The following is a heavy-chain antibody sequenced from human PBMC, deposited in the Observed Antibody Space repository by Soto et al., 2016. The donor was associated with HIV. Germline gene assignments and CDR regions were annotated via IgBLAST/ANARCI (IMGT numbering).Heavy chain of an antibody. CDR1: GFSFSDFG. CDR2: ITGNGYDT. V-gene: IGHV3-64*07. Sequence: EVQLVESGGGLVQPGGSLRLSCAASGFSFSDFGMHWVRQAPGKGLEYVSAITGNGYDTYYADSVKGRFTVSRDNSKNLLFLQMDSLRPEDMAVYYCARLGSGYHPPHYYFYYYMDVWGKGTTVTVSS. CDR3: ARLGSGYHPPHYYFYYYMDV. J-gene: IGHJ6*03. D-gene: IGHD3-3*01.